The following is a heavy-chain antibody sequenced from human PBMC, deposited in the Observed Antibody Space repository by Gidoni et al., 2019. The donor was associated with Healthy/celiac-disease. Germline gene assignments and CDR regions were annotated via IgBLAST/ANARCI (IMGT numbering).Heavy chain of an antibody. D-gene: IGHD3-16*01. CDR1: GFTFDDYA. Sequence: EVQLVESGGGLVQPGRSLRLSCAASGFTFDDYAMHWVRQAPGKGLEWVSGISWNSGSIGYRDSGKGRFTISRDNAKNSLYLQMNRLRAEDTALYYCAKGTITFGGVVDYWGQGTLVTVSS. CDR3: AKGTITFGGVVDY. J-gene: IGHJ4*02. CDR2: ISWNSGSI. V-gene: IGHV3-9*01.